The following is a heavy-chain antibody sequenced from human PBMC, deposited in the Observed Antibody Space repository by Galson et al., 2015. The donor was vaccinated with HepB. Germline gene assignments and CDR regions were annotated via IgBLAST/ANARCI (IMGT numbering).Heavy chain of an antibody. CDR2: INPNSGGT. J-gene: IGHJ4*02. V-gene: IGHV1-2*02. CDR3: ARSVVMVAASDY. CDR1: GSTFTGYY. D-gene: IGHD2-15*01. Sequence: SVTVSCKASGSTFTGYYMHWVRQAPGQGLEWMGWINPNSGGTNYAQKFQGRVTMTRDTSISTAYMELSRLRSDDTAVYYCARSVVMVAASDYWGQGTLVTVSS.